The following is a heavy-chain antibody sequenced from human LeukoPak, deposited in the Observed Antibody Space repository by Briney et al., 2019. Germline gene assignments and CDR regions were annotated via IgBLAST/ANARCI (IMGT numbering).Heavy chain of an antibody. Sequence: GGSLRLSCAASGFTFSSYGMHWVRQAPGKGLEWVAVISYDGSNKYYADSVKGRFTISRDNSKNTLYLQMNSLRAEDTAVYYCAKDLDDSSGPDYWGQGTLVTVSS. D-gene: IGHD3-22*01. J-gene: IGHJ4*02. CDR3: AKDLDDSSGPDY. CDR1: GFTFSSYG. V-gene: IGHV3-30*18. CDR2: ISYDGSNK.